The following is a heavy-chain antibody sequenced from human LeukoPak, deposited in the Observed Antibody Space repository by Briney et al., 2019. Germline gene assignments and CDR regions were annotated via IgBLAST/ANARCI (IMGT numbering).Heavy chain of an antibody. J-gene: IGHJ5*02. CDR2: IKSKTDGGTT. V-gene: IGHV3-15*01. D-gene: IGHD2-2*01. CDR3: TTDLAPLWDCSSTSCYWSNWFDP. CDR1: GFTFSSYG. Sequence: PGGSLRLSCAASGFTFSSYGMHWVRQAPGKGLEWVGRIKSKTDGGTTDYAAPVKGRFTISRDDSKNTLYLQMNSLKTEDTAVYYCTTDLAPLWDCSSTSCYWSNWFDPWGQGTLVTVSS.